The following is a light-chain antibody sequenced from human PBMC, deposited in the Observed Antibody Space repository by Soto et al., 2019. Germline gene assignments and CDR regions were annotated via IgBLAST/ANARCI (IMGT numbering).Light chain of an antibody. CDR2: DAS. CDR1: QGVSSY. Sequence: EIVLTQSPATLSLSPGERATLSCRASQGVSSYLAWYQQKPGQAPRLLIYDASNSATGIPARFGGSGPGTDFTLTISSLEPEDFAVYYCQQRSNWLTFGGGTKVEIK. CDR3: QQRSNWLT. V-gene: IGKV3D-11*01. J-gene: IGKJ4*01.